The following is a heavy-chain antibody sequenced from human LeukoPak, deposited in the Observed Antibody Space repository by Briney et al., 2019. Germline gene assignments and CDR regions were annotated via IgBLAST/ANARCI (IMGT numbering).Heavy chain of an antibody. CDR2: MYYSGST. CDR3: ARGGSSAIFEFDY. J-gene: IGHJ4*02. CDR1: GVSVSSYY. D-gene: IGHD3-3*01. Sequence: NPSETLSLTCTVSGVSVSSYYWSWIRQPPGKGLEWIGYMYYSGSTNYNPSLKSRVTISVDTSKNQFSLKLSSVTAADTAVYYCARGGSSAIFEFDYWGQGTLVTVSS. V-gene: IGHV4-59*08.